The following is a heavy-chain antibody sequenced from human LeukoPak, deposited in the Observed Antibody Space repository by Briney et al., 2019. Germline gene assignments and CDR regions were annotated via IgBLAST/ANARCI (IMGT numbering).Heavy chain of an antibody. CDR1: GGSFSSGGYS. V-gene: IGHV4-30-2*01. CDR2: IYRSGST. CDR3: AGGYVFWGGYVFDV. D-gene: IGHD3-3*01. J-gene: IGHJ3*01. Sequence: SETLSLTCAVYGGSFSSGGYSWSWIRQPPGKGLEWIGYIYRSGSTYYNPSLKSRVTISVDRSKNQFSLKLSSVTAADTAVYYCAGGYVFWGGYVFDVGGKGKRVTVSS.